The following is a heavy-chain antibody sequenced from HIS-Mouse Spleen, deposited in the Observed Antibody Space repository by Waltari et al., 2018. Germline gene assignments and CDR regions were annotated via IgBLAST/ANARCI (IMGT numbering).Heavy chain of an antibody. Sequence: QVQLQESGPGLVKPSETLSLTCTVSGGSISSYYWSWIRQPAGKGLEWIGRSYTSGSTTDNPPRKSRVTRSVDTSKNQCSRKLSSVTAADTAVYYCARYCSGGSCYGGSFDYWGQGTLVTVSS. CDR2: SYTSGST. J-gene: IGHJ4*02. CDR3: ARYCSGGSCYGGSFDY. V-gene: IGHV4-4*07. D-gene: IGHD2-15*01. CDR1: GGSISSYY.